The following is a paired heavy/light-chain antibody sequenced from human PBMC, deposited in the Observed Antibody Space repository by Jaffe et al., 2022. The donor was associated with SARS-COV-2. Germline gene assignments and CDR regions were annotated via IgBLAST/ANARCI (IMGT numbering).Heavy chain of an antibody. D-gene: IGHD3-22*01. Sequence: EVKMVEFGGGLVQPGGSLRLSCVASGFSLSNHWMHWVRQPRGKGLMWVSRINSDGGSTTYADSVKGRFTISRDNGKNTLYLQMNSLRAEDTAVYYCARARFFYDSSGPLFDYWGQGALVTVSS. CDR3: ARARFFYDSSGPLFDY. J-gene: IGHJ4*02. CDR2: INSDGGST. CDR1: GFSLSNHW. V-gene: IGHV3-74*01.
Light chain of an antibody. CDR1: QSLLYSSNNKNY. J-gene: IGKJ4*01. CDR2: WAS. CDR3: QQFYSSRGLT. Sequence: DIVMTQSPDSLAVSLGERATINCKSSQSLLYSSNNKNYLAWYQQKPGQPPKLLISWASTRESGVPDRFNGSGSGTDFTLTISSLQAEDVAVYYCQQFYSSRGLTFGGGTKVEI. V-gene: IGKV4-1*01.